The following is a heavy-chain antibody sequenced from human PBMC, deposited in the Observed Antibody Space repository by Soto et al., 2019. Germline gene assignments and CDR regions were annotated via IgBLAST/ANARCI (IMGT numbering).Heavy chain of an antibody. CDR1: GGSFSGYY. V-gene: IGHV4-34*01. J-gene: IGHJ4*02. Sequence: PSETLSLTCAVYGGSFSGYYWSWIRQPPGKGLEWIGEINHSGSTNYNPSPKSRVTISVDTSKNQFSLKLSSVTAADTAVYYCARLKNNLWYYYDSSGHRTGYYFDERGQGTLVTVSS. D-gene: IGHD3-22*01. CDR3: ARLKNNLWYYYDSSGHRTGYYFDE. CDR2: INHSGST.